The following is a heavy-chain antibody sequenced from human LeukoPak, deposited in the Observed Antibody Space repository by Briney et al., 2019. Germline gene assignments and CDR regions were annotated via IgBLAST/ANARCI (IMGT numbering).Heavy chain of an antibody. D-gene: IGHD1-26*01. Sequence: GSLRLSCAASGFSFSDFYLTWIRQAPGKGLEWISYISNSGTTIYYADGVKGRFTVSRDNANNSLYLQMNSLRAEDTAVYYCARGEHEELPNYFDYWGQGTLVTVSS. CDR2: ISNSGTTI. CDR1: GFSFSDFY. CDR3: ARGEHEELPNYFDY. V-gene: IGHV3-11*04. J-gene: IGHJ4*02.